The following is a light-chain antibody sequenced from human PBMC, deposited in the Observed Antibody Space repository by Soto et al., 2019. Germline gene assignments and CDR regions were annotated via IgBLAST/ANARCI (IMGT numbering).Light chain of an antibody. V-gene: IGKV3D-15*01. J-gene: IGKJ5*01. CDR1: QSVSSN. Sequence: EIVMTQSPATLSVSPGERATLSCRASQSVSSNLAWYQQKHGQAPRLLIYGASTRATGIPTRFSGSGSGTEFYLTISRLQYEDFAVYYCKQYNNWPPITFGPGTRLEIK. CDR2: GAS. CDR3: KQYNNWPPIT.